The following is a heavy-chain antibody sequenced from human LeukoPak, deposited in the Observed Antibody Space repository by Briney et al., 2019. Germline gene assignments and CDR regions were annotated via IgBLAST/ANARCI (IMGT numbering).Heavy chain of an antibody. Sequence: GGSLRLSCAASGFTISNHAMSWVRQAPGKGLEWVSTISGNAGSTYYADSMKGRFIISRDNSKITLYLQINSLRAAETAVYYCAKGDDSHRRSGGKYYFDFWGQGTLVTVSS. CDR3: AKGDDSHRRSGGKYYFDF. CDR2: ISGNAGST. CDR1: GFTISNHA. J-gene: IGHJ4*02. V-gene: IGHV3-23*01. D-gene: IGHD6-19*01.